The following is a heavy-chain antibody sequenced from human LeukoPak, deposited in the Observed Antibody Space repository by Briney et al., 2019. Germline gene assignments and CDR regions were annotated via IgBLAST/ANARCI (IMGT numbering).Heavy chain of an antibody. Sequence: GGSLRLSCAPSGFTSSSYSMNWVPQAPGKGLEWASSISISSSYIYYAESVKGRFTISRDNAKNSLYLQMNSLRAEDTAVYYCARGKPTYYDFWSGYYMDVWGKGTTVTVSS. CDR2: ISISSSYI. D-gene: IGHD3-3*01. CDR3: ARGKPTYYDFWSGYYMDV. CDR1: GFTSSSYS. J-gene: IGHJ6*03. V-gene: IGHV3-21*01.